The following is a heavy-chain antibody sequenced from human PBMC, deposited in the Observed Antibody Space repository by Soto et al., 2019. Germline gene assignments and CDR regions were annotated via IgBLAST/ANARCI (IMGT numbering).Heavy chain of an antibody. Sequence: GASVKVSCKASGVTFSSYAISWVRQAPGQGLEWMGGIIPILGTANYAQKFQGRVTITADESTSTAYMELSSLRSEDTAVYYCARTPPAGTAMVPSDDYYYGMDVWGQGTTVTVSS. CDR3: ARTPPAGTAMVPSDDYYYGMDV. CDR1: GVTFSSYA. V-gene: IGHV1-69*13. CDR2: IIPILGTA. D-gene: IGHD5-18*01. J-gene: IGHJ6*02.